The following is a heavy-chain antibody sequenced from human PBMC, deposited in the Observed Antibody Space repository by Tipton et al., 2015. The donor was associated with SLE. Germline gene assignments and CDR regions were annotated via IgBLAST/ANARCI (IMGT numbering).Heavy chain of an antibody. V-gene: IGHV4-34*01. D-gene: IGHD1/OR15-1a*01. CDR3: ARALKPPIAVGPRTGYMDV. J-gene: IGHJ6*03. CDR1: GGSLSHYY. CDR2: INHSGTT. Sequence: LSLTCAVYGGSLSHYYWSWIRQSPGKGLEWIGEINHSGTTNYNPSLMSRVTISVDTSRNQFSLKLSSMTAADTAVYFCARALKPPIAVGPRTGYMDVWGKGTTVTVSS.